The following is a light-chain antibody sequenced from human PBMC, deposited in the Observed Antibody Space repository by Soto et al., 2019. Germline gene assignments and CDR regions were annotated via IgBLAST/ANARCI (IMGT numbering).Light chain of an antibody. V-gene: IGKV3-20*01. CDR1: QTISSNY. Sequence: EIVLTQSPGTLSVSPGERATLSCRASQTISSNYLAWYQQKPGQAPSLLIYGASSSATGIPDRFSGSGSGTDFSLTISRLEPEDSAIYYCQQYGSWTFGQGTKVEVK. CDR3: QQYGSWT. J-gene: IGKJ1*01. CDR2: GAS.